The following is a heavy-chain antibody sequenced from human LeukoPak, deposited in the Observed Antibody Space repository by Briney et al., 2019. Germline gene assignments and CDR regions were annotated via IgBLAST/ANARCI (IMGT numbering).Heavy chain of an antibody. D-gene: IGHD3-10*01. V-gene: IGHV3-48*02. CDR2: ISSSSSTI. J-gene: IGHJ4*02. CDR1: GFTFSSYE. Sequence: GGSLRLSCAASGFTFSSYEMNWVRQAPGKGLEWVSYISSSSSTIYYADSVKGRFTISRDNAKKSLYLQMSSLRDEDTAVYYCAREGNFDYWGQGTLVTVSS. CDR3: AREGNFDY.